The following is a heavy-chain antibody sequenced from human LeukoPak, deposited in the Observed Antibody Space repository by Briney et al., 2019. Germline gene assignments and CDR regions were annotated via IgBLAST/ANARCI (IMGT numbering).Heavy chain of an antibody. CDR2: IYPGDYET. D-gene: IGHD2-21*02. CDR1: GYSFSNYW. J-gene: IGHJ4*02. V-gene: IGHV5-51*01. Sequence: ESLNISCQGSGYSFSNYWIGWVRQMTGKGLEWMGIIYPGDYETRYSPSFQGLVTISVDKSISTAYLQWSSLTASDTAMYYCAIPPGYCGNDCSFDHWGQGTLVTVSS. CDR3: AIPPGYCGNDCSFDH.